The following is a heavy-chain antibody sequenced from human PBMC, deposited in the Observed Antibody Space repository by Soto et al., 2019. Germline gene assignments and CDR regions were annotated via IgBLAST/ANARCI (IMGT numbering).Heavy chain of an antibody. V-gene: IGHV1-2*04. D-gene: IGHD3-3*01. J-gene: IGHJ6*02. CDR3: ARDRLSTNYDVWSGLGYYAMDV. Sequence: ASVQVSCKASGYSFTGHYMHWARQAPGQGLEWMGWINPNSGDTNYAQKFQDWVTMTRDTSISTAYMELSRLRSDDTAVYYCARDRLSTNYDVWSGLGYYAMDVWGQGTTVTVSS. CDR1: GYSFTGHY. CDR2: INPNSGDT.